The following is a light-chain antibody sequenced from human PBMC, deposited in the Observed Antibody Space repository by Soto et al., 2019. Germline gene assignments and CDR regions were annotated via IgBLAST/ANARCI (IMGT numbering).Light chain of an antibody. Sequence: QSALTQPASVSGSPGQSITISCIGTSSDVGSYNFVSWYQQQPGKAPKLMIYEVSERPSGVSNRFSGSKSGNTASLTISGLRAEDEGDYYCCSYAGRSLCWVFGGGTKLTVL. CDR2: EVS. V-gene: IGLV2-23*02. J-gene: IGLJ3*02. CDR3: CSYAGRSLCWV. CDR1: SSDVGSYNF.